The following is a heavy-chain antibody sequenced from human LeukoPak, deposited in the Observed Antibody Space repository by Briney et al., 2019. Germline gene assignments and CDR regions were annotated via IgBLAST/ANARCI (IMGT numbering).Heavy chain of an antibody. CDR1: GATFSSYA. V-gene: IGHV1-69*13. CDR2: IIPIFGTA. Sequence: ASAKVSCKASGATFSSYAISWVRQAPGQGLEWMGGIIPIFGTANYAQKFQGRVTITADESTSTAYMELSSLRSEDTAVYYCARAKRGYSYGANFDYWGQGTLVTVSS. D-gene: IGHD5-18*01. CDR3: ARAKRGYSYGANFDY. J-gene: IGHJ4*02.